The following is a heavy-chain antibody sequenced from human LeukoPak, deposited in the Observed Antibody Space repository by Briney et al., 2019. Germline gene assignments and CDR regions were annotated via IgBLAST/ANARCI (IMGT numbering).Heavy chain of an antibody. CDR3: ARGTIAAAVIES. CDR2: IKPDGSFR. CDR1: GFTFSSHW. Sequence: GGSLRLSCAASGFTFSSHWMHWVRQVPGKGLVWVSDIKPDGSFRSYADSVKGRFTISRDNAKNTLYLQMNTLRAEDTAVYFCARGTIAAAVIESGGQGSLGTFSS. D-gene: IGHD6-13*01. J-gene: IGHJ4*02. V-gene: IGHV3-74*01.